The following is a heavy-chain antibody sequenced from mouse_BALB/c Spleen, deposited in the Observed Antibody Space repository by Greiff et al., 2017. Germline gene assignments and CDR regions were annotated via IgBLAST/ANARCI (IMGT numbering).Heavy chain of an antibody. CDR1: GYTFTSYW. D-gene: IGHD2-4*01. J-gene: IGHJ3*01. CDR3: ARSSTMTTAWFAY. V-gene: IGHV1-7*01. CDR2: INPSTGYT. Sequence: VQLQQSGAELAKPGASVKMSCKASGYTFTSYWMNWVKQRPGQGLEWIGYINPSTGYTEYNQKFKDKATLTADKSSSTAYMQLSSLTSEDSAVYYCARSSTMTTAWFAYWGQGTLVTVSA.